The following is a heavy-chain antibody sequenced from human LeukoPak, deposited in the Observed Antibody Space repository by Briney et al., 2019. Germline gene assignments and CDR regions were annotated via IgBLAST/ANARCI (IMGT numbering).Heavy chain of an antibody. J-gene: IGHJ4*02. CDR2: ISSSGSTI. Sequence: GGSLRLSCAASGFTFSDYYMSWLRQAPGKGLEWVSYISSSGSTIYYADSVKGRFTISRDNAKNSLYLQMNSLRAEDTAVYYCARDLIGIAAAAPDYWGQGTLVTVSS. V-gene: IGHV3-11*01. CDR3: ARDLIGIAAAAPDY. CDR1: GFTFSDYY. D-gene: IGHD6-13*01.